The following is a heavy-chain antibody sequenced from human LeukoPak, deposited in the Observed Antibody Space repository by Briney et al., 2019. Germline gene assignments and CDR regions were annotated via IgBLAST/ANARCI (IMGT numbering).Heavy chain of an antibody. CDR1: GFTFSSYS. D-gene: IGHD2-8*02. CDR2: ISSSSSYI. Sequence: PGGSLRLSCAASGFTFSSYSMNWVRQAPGKGLEWVSSISSSSSYIYYAGSVKGRFTISRDNAKNSLYLQMNSLRAEDTAVYYCARGNCTGGVCLDYWGQGTLVTVSS. CDR3: ARGNCTGGVCLDY. J-gene: IGHJ4*02. V-gene: IGHV3-21*01.